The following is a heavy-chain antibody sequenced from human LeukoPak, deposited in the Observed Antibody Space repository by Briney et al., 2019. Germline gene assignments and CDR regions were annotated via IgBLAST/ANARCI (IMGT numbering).Heavy chain of an antibody. CDR2: IKQDGSKK. J-gene: IGHJ4*02. D-gene: IGHD5-24*01. Sequence: GGSLRLSCAASGFTFSSYAMHWVRQAPGKGLEWVANIKQDGSKKSYVDSVKGRFTISRDNAKNSLYLQMNSLRAEDTAIYYCTRVGYIDGGIDYWGQGTLVTVSS. CDR1: GFTFSSYA. CDR3: TRVGYIDGGIDY. V-gene: IGHV3-7*04.